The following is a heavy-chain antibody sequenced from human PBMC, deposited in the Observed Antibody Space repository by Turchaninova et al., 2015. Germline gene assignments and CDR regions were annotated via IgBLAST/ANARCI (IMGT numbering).Heavy chain of an antibody. D-gene: IGHD2-21*01. V-gene: IGHV3-48*04. CDR1: GFTFSSYS. CDR3: ARDRTMVV. CDR2: ISSSSSTI. J-gene: IGHJ4*02. Sequence: EVQLVVSGGGLVQPGGSLRLSCAASGFTFSSYSMNWVRQAPGKGLEWVSYISSSSSTIYYADSVKGRFTISRDNAKNSLYLQMNSLRAEDTAVYYCARDRTMVVWGQGTLVTVSS.